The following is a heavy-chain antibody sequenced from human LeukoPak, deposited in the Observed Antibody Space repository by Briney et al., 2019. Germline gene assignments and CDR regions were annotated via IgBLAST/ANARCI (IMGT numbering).Heavy chain of an antibody. V-gene: IGHV3-9*03. Sequence: GGSLRLSCAASGFTFDDYAMHWVRQAPGKGLEWVSGISWNSGSIGYADSVKGRFTISRDNAKNSLYLQMNSLRAEDMALYYCAKDLHSSGWRGGFDYWGQGTLVTVSS. CDR2: ISWNSGSI. D-gene: IGHD6-19*01. CDR1: GFTFDDYA. CDR3: AKDLHSSGWRGGFDY. J-gene: IGHJ4*02.